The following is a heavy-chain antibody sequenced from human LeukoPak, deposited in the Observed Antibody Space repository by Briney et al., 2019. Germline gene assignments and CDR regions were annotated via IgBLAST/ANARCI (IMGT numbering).Heavy chain of an antibody. J-gene: IGHJ4*02. Sequence: GGSLRLSCGASGFTFSSYAMNWDRQAPGKGLEWVSFISGNGDSTYYADSVKGRFTISRDNSKNTLYLQMNSLRAEDTAVYYCARGLFGVVIKGTLGYWGQGTLVTVSS. CDR3: ARGLFGVVIKGTLGY. CDR2: ISGNGDST. CDR1: GFTFSSYA. D-gene: IGHD3-3*01. V-gene: IGHV3-23*01.